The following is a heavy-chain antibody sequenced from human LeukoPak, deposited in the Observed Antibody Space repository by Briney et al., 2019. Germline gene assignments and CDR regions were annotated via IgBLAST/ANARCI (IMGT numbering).Heavy chain of an antibody. CDR3: ARSHYDILTGYYTVNYYYGMDV. Sequence: SETMSLTCTVSGGSISSSSYYWGWIRQPPGKGLEWIGSIYYSGSNYYNPSLKSRVTISVDTSKNQFSLKLSSVTAVDTAVYYCARSHYDILTGYYTVNYYYGMDVWGQGTTVTVSS. V-gene: IGHV4-39*01. J-gene: IGHJ6*02. CDR2: IYYSGSN. D-gene: IGHD3-9*01. CDR1: GGSISSSSYY.